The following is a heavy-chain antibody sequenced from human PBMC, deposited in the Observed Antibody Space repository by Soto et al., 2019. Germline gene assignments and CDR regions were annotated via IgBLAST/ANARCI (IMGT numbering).Heavy chain of an antibody. D-gene: IGHD3-22*01. CDR3: ARSTYYYDSSGYYSAFDY. Sequence: GASVKVSCKASGGTFSSYAISCVRQAPGQGLEWMGGIIPIFGTANYAQKFQGRVTITADESTSTAYMELSSLRSEDTAVYYCARSTYYYDSSGYYSAFDYWGQGTLVTVSS. CDR1: GGTFSSYA. V-gene: IGHV1-69*13. J-gene: IGHJ4*02. CDR2: IIPIFGTA.